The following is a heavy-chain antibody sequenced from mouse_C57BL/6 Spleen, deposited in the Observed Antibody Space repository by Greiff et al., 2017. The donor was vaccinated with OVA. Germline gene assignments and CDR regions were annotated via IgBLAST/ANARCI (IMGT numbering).Heavy chain of an antibody. V-gene: IGHV1-26*01. Sequence: VQLQQSGPELVKPGASVKISCKASGYTFTDYYMNWVKQSHGKSLEWIGDINPNNGGTSYNQKFKGKATLTVDKSSSTAYMELRSLTSEDSAVYYCAPYYYGSKNYFDYWGQGTTLTVSS. CDR3: APYYYGSKNYFDY. J-gene: IGHJ2*01. D-gene: IGHD1-1*01. CDR1: GYTFTDYY. CDR2: INPNNGGT.